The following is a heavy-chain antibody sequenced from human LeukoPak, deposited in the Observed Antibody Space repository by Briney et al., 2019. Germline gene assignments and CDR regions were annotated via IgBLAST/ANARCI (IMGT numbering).Heavy chain of an antibody. CDR2: INPSGNST. CDR1: GYTFISYY. V-gene: IGHV1-46*01. J-gene: IGHJ4*02. Sequence: GASMKVSCKASGYTFISYYMHWVRQAPGQGLEWMGIINPSGNSTSYAQKFQGRVTMTRDTSTSTVYVELSSLTSEDTAVYYCARANGYSYGFTDYWGQGTLVTVSS. D-gene: IGHD5-18*01. CDR3: ARANGYSYGFTDY.